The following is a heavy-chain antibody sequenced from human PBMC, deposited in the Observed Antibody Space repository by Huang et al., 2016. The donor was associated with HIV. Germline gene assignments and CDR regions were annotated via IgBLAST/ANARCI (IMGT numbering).Heavy chain of an antibody. D-gene: IGHD1-7*01. V-gene: IGHV3-30*02. CDR1: GFTFSSYG. J-gene: IGHJ4*02. CDR3: AKDFTPWVGVELELRFLGPDY. CDR2: IPYDGSNK. Sequence: QVQLVESGGGVVQPGGSLRLSCAASGFTFSSYGMHWVRQAPGKGREWVAFIPYDGSNKYYADSVKGRFTISRDNSKNTLYLQVNSLRAEDTAVYYCAKDFTPWVGVELELRFLGPDYWGQGTLVTVSS.